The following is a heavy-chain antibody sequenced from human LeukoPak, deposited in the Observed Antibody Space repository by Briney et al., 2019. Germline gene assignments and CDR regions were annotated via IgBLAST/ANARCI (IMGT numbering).Heavy chain of an antibody. Sequence: PGGSLRLSCAASGFTFSSSAMHWVRQAPDKGLEWIGEINHSGSTNYNPSLKSRVTISVDTSKNQFSLKLSSVTAADTAVYYCARGRGYDFWSGYSPVWFDPWGQGTLVTVSS. J-gene: IGHJ5*02. V-gene: IGHV4-34*01. CDR1: GFTFSSSA. D-gene: IGHD3-3*01. CDR3: ARGRGYDFWSGYSPVWFDP. CDR2: INHSGST.